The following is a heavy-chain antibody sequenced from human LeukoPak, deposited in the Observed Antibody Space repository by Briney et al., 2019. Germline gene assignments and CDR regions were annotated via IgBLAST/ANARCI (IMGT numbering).Heavy chain of an antibody. CDR3: TRGGGSGWFDIGY. CDR2: IYHSGNT. V-gene: IGHV4-38-2*02. J-gene: IGHJ4*02. CDR1: GYSISSGHY. Sequence: PSETLSLTCTVSGYSISSGHYWGWIRQPPGKGLEWIGSIYHSGNTYYNPSLKSRVAISVDTSKNQFSLMLKSVTAADAAVYYCTRGGGSGWFDIGYWGQGTLVTVSS. D-gene: IGHD6-19*01.